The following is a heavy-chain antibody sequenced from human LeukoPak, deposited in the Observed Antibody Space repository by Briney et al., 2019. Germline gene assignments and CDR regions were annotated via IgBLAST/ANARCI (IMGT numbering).Heavy chain of an antibody. D-gene: IGHD3-16*01. CDR2: IYHSGST. CDR1: GYSISSGYY. J-gene: IGHJ4*02. V-gene: IGHV4-38-2*02. Sequence: SETLSLTCAVSGYSISSGYYWGWIRPPPGKGLEWIGSIYHSGSTYYNPSLKSRVTISVDTSKNQFSLKLSSVTAADTAVYYCARDRWGSLSFFDYWGQGTLVTVSS. CDR3: ARDRWGSLSFFDY.